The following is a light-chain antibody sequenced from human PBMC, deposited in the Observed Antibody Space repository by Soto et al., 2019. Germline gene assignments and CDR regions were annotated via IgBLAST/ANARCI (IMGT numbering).Light chain of an antibody. CDR3: QQRTSWPQT. CDR1: QAVSIY. J-gene: IGKJ1*01. V-gene: IGKV3-11*01. Sequence: EIVLTQSPATLSVSPGETATRSCRGSQAVSIYLAWYQHKPGQGPRLLIYDASNRATGIPDRFSGSGSGTDFTLTISRLEPEDFAVYYCQQRTSWPQTFGQGTKVDIK. CDR2: DAS.